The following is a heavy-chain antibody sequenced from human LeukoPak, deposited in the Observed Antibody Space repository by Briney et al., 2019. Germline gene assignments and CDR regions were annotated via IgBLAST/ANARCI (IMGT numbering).Heavy chain of an antibody. CDR1: GFTVSSNC. Sequence: GGSLRLSCAASGFTVSSNCMSWVRQAPGKGLEWVSVIYSGGSTYYADSVKGRFTISRDNSKNTLYLQMNSLRAEDTAVYYCARVGSDSSGYYYVNPTFDYWGQGTLVTVSS. D-gene: IGHD3-22*01. J-gene: IGHJ4*02. V-gene: IGHV3-66*01. CDR3: ARVGSDSSGYYYVNPTFDY. CDR2: IYSGGST.